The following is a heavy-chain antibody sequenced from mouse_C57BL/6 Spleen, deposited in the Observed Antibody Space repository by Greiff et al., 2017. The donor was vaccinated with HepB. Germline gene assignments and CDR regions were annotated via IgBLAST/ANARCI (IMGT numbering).Heavy chain of an antibody. CDR3: ARMVTGEAMDY. J-gene: IGHJ4*01. CDR2: INPNNGGT. Sequence: VQLKESGPELVKPGASVKIPCKASGYTFTDYNMDWVKQSHGKSLEWIGDINPNNGGTIYNQKFKGKATLTVDKSSSTAYMELRSLTSEDTALYYCARMVTGEAMDYWGQGTSVTVSS. D-gene: IGHD2-2*01. V-gene: IGHV1-18*01. CDR1: GYTFTDYN.